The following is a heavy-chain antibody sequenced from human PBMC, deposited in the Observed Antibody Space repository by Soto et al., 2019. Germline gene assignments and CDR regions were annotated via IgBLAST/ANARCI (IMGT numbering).Heavy chain of an antibody. CDR3: ARTPLL. V-gene: IGHV4-59*06. CDR2: IYYSGST. Sequence: SETLSLTCTVSGGSISSYYWSWIRQPPGKGLEWIGYIYYSGSTYYNPSLKSRVTISVDTSKNQFSLKLSSVTAADTAVYYCARTPLLWGQGTLVTV. J-gene: IGHJ4*02. D-gene: IGHD1-26*01. CDR1: GGSISSYY.